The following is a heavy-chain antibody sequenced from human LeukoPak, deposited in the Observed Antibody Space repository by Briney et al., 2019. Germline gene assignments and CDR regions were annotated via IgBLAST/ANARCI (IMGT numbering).Heavy chain of an antibody. V-gene: IGHV3-48*03. D-gene: IGHD6-19*01. CDR3: AREVVRIAVADDAFDI. Sequence: GGSLRLSCAASGFTFSSYAMSWVRQTPGKGLEWVSYISSSGSTIYYADSVKGRFTISRDNAKNSLYLQMNSLRAEDTAVYYCAREVVRIAVADDAFDIWGQGTMVTVSS. CDR2: ISSSGSTI. CDR1: GFTFSSYA. J-gene: IGHJ3*02.